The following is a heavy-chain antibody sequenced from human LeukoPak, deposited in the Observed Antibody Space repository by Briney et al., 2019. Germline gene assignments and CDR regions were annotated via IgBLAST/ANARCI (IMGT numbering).Heavy chain of an antibody. CDR2: LSGSGITT. CDR3: AKGIYSSGWSYFDY. D-gene: IGHD6-19*01. CDR1: GFTFRNHA. Sequence: GGSLRLSCAASGFTFRNHAMNWVRQAPGKGLEWVSTLSGSGITTYYADSVKGRFTISRDNSKNTLYLQMNSLRAEDTAVYYCAKGIYSSGWSYFDYWGHGTLVTVSS. V-gene: IGHV3-23*01. J-gene: IGHJ4*01.